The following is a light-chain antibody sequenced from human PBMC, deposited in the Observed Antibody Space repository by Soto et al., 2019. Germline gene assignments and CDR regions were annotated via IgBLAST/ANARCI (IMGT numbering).Light chain of an antibody. CDR1: QSVSNN. CDR3: QQYNDWPRT. CDR2: GTS. Sequence: EIVMTQSPATLSVSPGEGATLSCRASQSVSNNLAWYQQKPGQAPRLLIYGTSTRATGIPARFSSSGSGTEFTLTISSLQSEDFALYYCQQYNDWPRTFGQGTKVESK. J-gene: IGKJ1*01. V-gene: IGKV3-15*01.